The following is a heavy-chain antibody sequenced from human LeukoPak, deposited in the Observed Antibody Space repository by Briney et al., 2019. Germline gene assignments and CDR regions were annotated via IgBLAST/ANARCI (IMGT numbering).Heavy chain of an antibody. CDR3: AKDLRITAVAGNPFQH. D-gene: IGHD6-19*01. CDR1: GFTFTKCA. J-gene: IGHJ1*01. CDR2: ITATGDTA. V-gene: IGHV3-23*01. Sequence: GGSLRLSCVASGFTFTKCAMSWIRQAPGKGLEWVAIITATGDTAYYADSVKGRFTISRDNSKNTLYLQMNSLRAEDTAVYYCAKDLRITAVAGNPFQHWGQGTLVTVSS.